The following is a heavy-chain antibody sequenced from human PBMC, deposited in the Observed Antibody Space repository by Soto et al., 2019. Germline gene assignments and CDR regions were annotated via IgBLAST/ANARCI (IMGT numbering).Heavy chain of an antibody. CDR3: ARARALWFRDY. D-gene: IGHD3-10*01. CDR2: VNPDGSGA. J-gene: IGHJ4*02. V-gene: IGHV3-74*01. Sequence: GGSLRLSCAASGFTFGNYWMRWVRQAPGKGLVWVSRVNPDGSGATYADSVKGRFTISRDNAKNTLYLQMNSLGGDDTAVYYCARARALWFRDYWGQGTLVTVSS. CDR1: GFTFGNYW.